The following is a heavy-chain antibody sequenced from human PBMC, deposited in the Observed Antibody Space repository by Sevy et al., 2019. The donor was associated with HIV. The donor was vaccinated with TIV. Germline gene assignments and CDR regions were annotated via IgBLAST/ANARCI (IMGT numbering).Heavy chain of an antibody. CDR3: ARHNYQWQLDY. CDR2: VSSRNGKT. D-gene: IGHD6-19*01. J-gene: IGHJ4*02. Sequence: GESLKISCKASGYTFSSYDIIWVRRATGQGLECMGWVSSRNGKTFYARKFQGRVTMTRDTSTSTAYMELSALGSGDTAVYFCARHNYQWQLDYWGQGTLVTVSS. V-gene: IGHV1-8*01. CDR1: GYTFSSYD.